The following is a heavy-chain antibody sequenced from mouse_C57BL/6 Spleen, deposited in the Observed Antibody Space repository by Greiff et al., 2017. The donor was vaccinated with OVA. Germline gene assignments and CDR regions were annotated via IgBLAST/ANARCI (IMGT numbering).Heavy chain of an antibody. D-gene: IGHD3-2*02. CDR1: GFSLTSYG. CDR2: IWSDGST. V-gene: IGHV2-6*03. Sequence: VQVVESGPGLVAPSQSLSITCTVSGFSLTSYGVHWVRQPPGKGLEWLVVIWSDGSTTYNSALKSRLSISKDNSKSQVFLKMNSLQTDDTAMYYCARDSSGYVAWFAYWGQGTLVTVSA. CDR3: ARDSSGYVAWFAY. J-gene: IGHJ3*01.